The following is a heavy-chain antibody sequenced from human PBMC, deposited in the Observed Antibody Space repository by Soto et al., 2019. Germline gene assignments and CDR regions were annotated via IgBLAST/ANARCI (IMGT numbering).Heavy chain of an antibody. J-gene: IGHJ3*02. Sequence: DVQLVESGGGLIQPGGSLRLSCTALGLTISGKKYVSWVRQAPGRGLEWVSSLYDVDGTFYADSVKGRFTISSDTSKTIVFLQMSSLGPDDTAVYFCATWLLRDHAYDIWGLGTTVTVSS. CDR3: ATWLLRDHAYDI. V-gene: IGHV3-53*01. CDR2: LYDVDGT. D-gene: IGHD1-26*01. CDR1: GLTISGKKY.